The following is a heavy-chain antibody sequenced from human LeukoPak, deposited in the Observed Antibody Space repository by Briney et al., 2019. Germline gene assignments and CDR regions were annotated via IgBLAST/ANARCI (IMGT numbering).Heavy chain of an antibody. V-gene: IGHV3-7*01. CDR3: ARYDGGSGPFDY. CDR2: IKHDGSDK. J-gene: IGHJ4*02. Sequence: GGSLRLSCAASGFTFSSYWMSWARQAPGKGLEWVANIKHDGSDKYYVDSVRGRFTISRDNAKNSLYLEMNNLRAEDTAVYYCARYDGGSGPFDYWGQGTLVTVSS. D-gene: IGHD3-10*01. CDR1: GFTFSSYW.